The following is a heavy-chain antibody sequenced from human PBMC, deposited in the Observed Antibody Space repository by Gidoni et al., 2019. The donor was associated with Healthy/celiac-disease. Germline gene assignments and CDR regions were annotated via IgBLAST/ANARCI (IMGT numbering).Heavy chain of an antibody. J-gene: IGHJ4*02. CDR1: GGSISSYY. D-gene: IGHD5-18*01. CDR3: ARSATSYGFDY. CDR2: IYYSGST. Sequence: QVQMQEEGPGLVKPTETLSLTCTVSGGSISSYYWSWIRQPPGKGLEWIGYIYYSGSTNYNPSLKSRFTLSVDTSKNQFSLKLSSVTAADTAVYYCARSATSYGFDYWGQGTLVTVSS. V-gene: IGHV4-59*01.